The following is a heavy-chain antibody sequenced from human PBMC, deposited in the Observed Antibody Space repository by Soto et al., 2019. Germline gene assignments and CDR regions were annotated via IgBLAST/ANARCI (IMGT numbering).Heavy chain of an antibody. Sequence: GSLRLSCAASGFTFSDYYMSWIRQAPGKGLEWVSYISSSGSTIYYADSVKGRFTISRDNAKNSLYLQMNSLRAEDTAVYYCARTRRDGPNWYFDLWGRGTLVTVSS. CDR1: GFTFSDYY. CDR2: ISSSGSTI. V-gene: IGHV3-11*01. D-gene: IGHD6-6*01. J-gene: IGHJ2*01. CDR3: ARTRRDGPNWYFDL.